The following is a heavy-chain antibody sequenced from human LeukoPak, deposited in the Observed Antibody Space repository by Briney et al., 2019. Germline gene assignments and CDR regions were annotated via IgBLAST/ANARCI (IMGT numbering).Heavy chain of an antibody. V-gene: IGHV1-18*01. CDR3: VRDRPDEHIDY. CDR1: GYTFTSYG. Sequence: GASVTVSCKASGYTFTSYGISWVRQAPGQGLEWMGWISAYNGNTNYAQKLQGRVTMTTDTSTSTAYMELRSLRSDDTAVYYCVRDRPDEHIDYWGQGTLVTVSS. J-gene: IGHJ4*02. CDR2: ISAYNGNT. D-gene: IGHD1/OR15-1a*01.